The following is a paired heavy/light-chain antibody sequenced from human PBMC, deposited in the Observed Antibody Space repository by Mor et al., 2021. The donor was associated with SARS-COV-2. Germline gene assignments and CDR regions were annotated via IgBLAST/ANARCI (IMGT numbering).Heavy chain of an antibody. V-gene: IGHV1-2*02. J-gene: IGHJ3*02. D-gene: IGHD1-26*01. CDR2: INPYSGDT. CDR1: GYTFTAYY. CDR3: ATGDLVGATMTAEDAFHI. Sequence: QVQLVQSGAEVKKPGASVKVSCKASGYTFTAYYIHWVRQAPGQGLEWMGWINPYSGDTKYAQKFQGRVTMTRDTSISTAYMELSRLRSDDTAVYYCATGDLVGATMTAEDAFHIWGRGTMVTVSS.
Light chain of an antibody. Sequence: EIVLTQSPGTLSLSPGERATLSCRASQSISSSYLAWYQQKPGQASRLLIYGASSRATGIPDRFSGSGSGTDFTLTISRLEPEDFAVYYCQQYGSSPITFGQGTRLEIK. CDR2: GAS. J-gene: IGKJ5*01. CDR3: QQYGSSPIT. CDR1: QSISSSY. V-gene: IGKV3-20*01.